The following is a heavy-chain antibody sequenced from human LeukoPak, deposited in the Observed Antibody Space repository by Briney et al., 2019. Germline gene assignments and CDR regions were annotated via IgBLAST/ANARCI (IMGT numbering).Heavy chain of an antibody. Sequence: GGSLRLSCAASGFSFTSYWMSWVRRAPGEGLQWVGNLNQPGTGKQYVDSVKGRFTISRDNAKNLLYLEMDGLRAEDTAVYYCARDTLDGYFDYWGQGTLVTVSS. CDR1: GFSFTSYW. CDR2: LNQPGTGK. V-gene: IGHV3-7*01. J-gene: IGHJ4*02. CDR3: ARDTLDGYFDY.